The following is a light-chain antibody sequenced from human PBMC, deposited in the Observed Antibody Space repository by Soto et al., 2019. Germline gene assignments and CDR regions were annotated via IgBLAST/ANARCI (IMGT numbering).Light chain of an antibody. V-gene: IGLV1-40*01. CDR3: QSYDSSLTDSYV. CDR1: SSNIGAGYD. CDR2: ANN. J-gene: IGLJ1*01. Sequence: QPVLTQPPSVSGAPGQRVTISCTGSSSNIGAGYDVHWYQQLPGTAPKLLIYANNNRPSGVPDRFSGSKSGTSASLAITGLQAEDEADYYCQSYDSSLTDSYVFGTGTKVTVL.